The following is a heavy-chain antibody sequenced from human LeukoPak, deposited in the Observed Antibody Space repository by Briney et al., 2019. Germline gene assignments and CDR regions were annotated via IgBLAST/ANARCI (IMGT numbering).Heavy chain of an antibody. CDR3: AGTSSGYSYGPLDY. J-gene: IGHJ4*02. D-gene: IGHD5-18*01. CDR1: GFTFSSYS. CDR2: ISSSSSYI. Sequence: KPGGSLRLSCAASGFTFSSYSMNWVRQAPGKGLEWVSSISSSSSYIYYADSVKGRFTISRDNAKNSLYLQMDSLRAEDTAVYYCAGTSSGYSYGPLDYWGQGTLVTVSS. V-gene: IGHV3-21*01.